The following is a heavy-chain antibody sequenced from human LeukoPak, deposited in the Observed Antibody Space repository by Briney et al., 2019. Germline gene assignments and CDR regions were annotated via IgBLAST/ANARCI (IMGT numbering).Heavy chain of an antibody. Sequence: GASVKVSCKASGYTFTSYDINWLRQAPGQGLEWMGWINSNSGGTNYAQKFQGWVTMTRDTSISTAYMELSRLRSDDTAVYYCARDLYSSGWYESAFDIWGQGTMVTVSS. V-gene: IGHV1-2*04. CDR2: INSNSGGT. CDR3: ARDLYSSGWYESAFDI. CDR1: GYTFTSYD. J-gene: IGHJ3*02. D-gene: IGHD6-19*01.